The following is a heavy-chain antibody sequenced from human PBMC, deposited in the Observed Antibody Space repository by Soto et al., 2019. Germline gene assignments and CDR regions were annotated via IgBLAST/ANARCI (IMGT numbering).Heavy chain of an antibody. CDR1: GGSISSYY. D-gene: IGHD4-17*01. J-gene: IGHJ4*02. CDR2: IYYSGST. Sequence: PSETLSLTCTVSGGSISSYYWSWIRQPPGKGLEWIGYIYYSGSTNYNPSLKSRVTISVDTSKNQFSLKLSSVTAADTAVYYCAGAGMTTVTTGGFDYWGQGTLVTVSS. CDR3: AGAGMTTVTTGGFDY. V-gene: IGHV4-59*01.